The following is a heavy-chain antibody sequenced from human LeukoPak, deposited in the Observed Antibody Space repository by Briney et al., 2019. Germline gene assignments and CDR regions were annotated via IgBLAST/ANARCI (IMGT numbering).Heavy chain of an antibody. CDR1: GFTFSSYS. CDR3: ARGSYYDSSGYGDH. J-gene: IGHJ4*02. V-gene: IGHV3-48*01. Sequence: GGSLRLSCAASGFTFSSYSMDWVRQAPGKGLEWVSYISSSSSTIYYADSVKGRFTISRDNAKNSLYLQMNSLRAEDTGVYYCARGSYYDSSGYGDHWGQGTLVTVSS. CDR2: ISSSSSTI. D-gene: IGHD3-22*01.